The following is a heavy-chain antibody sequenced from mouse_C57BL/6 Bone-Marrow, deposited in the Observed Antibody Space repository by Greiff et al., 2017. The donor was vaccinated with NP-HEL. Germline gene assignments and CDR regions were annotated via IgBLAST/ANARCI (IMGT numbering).Heavy chain of an antibody. CDR3: ARSYYKGYFDV. CDR1: GFSLTSYA. J-gene: IGHJ1*03. V-gene: IGHV2-9-1*01. Sequence: VQGVESGPGLVAPSQSLSITCTVSGFSLTSYAISWVRQPPGKGLEWLGVIWTGGGTNYYSALKSSMSISKDNSKSQVFLKMNRLQTDDTARYYCARSYYKGYFDVWGTGTTVTVSA. CDR2: IWTGGGT. D-gene: IGHD2-12*01.